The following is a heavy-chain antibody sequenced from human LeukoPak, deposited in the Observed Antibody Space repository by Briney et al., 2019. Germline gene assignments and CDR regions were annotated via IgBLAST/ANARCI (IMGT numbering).Heavy chain of an antibody. V-gene: IGHV1-46*01. CDR3: ARGHSGYDSGDDAFDI. CDR1: GYTFTSYY. CDR2: INPSGGST. D-gene: IGHD5-12*01. Sequence: ASVKVSCKASGYTFTSYYMHWVRQAPGQGLEWMGIINPSGGSTSYAQKFQGRVTMTRDTSTSTVYMELSSLRSEDTAVYYCARGHSGYDSGDDAFDIWGQGTMVTVSS. J-gene: IGHJ3*02.